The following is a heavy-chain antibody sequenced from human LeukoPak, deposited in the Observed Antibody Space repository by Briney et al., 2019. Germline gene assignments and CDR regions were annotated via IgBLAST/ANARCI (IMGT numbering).Heavy chain of an antibody. CDR2: IYYSGST. J-gene: IGHJ4*02. CDR3: ARDPYFDY. V-gene: IGHV4-59*01. CDR1: GGSISIYY. Sequence: SETLSLTCTVSGGSISIYYWSWIRQPPGKGLEWIGYIYYSGSTNYNPSLKSRVTISVDTSKNQFSLKLSSVTAADTAVYYCARDPYFDYWGQGTLVTVSS.